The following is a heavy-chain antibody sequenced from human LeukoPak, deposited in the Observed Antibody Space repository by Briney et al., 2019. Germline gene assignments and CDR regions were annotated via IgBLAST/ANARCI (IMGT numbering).Heavy chain of an antibody. D-gene: IGHD3-3*01. Sequence: GESLKISCKGSGYSFTSYWIGWVRQMPGKGLEWMGIVYPGDSDTRYSPSFQGQVTISADKSIGTAYLQWSSLKASDTAMYYCARIRCITIFGVVIRGAFDIWGQGTMVTVSS. J-gene: IGHJ3*02. CDR1: GYSFTSYW. CDR2: VYPGDSDT. V-gene: IGHV5-51*01. CDR3: ARIRCITIFGVVIRGAFDI.